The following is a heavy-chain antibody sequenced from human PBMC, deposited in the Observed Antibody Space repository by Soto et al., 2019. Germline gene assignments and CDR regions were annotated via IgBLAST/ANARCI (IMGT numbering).Heavy chain of an antibody. Sequence: EVQLVESGGGLVQPGRSLRLSCAASGFTFDDYAMHWVRQAPGKGLEWVSGITWNSGNIGYADSVKGRFTISRDNAKNSLYLQMNSLRAEDTALYYCAKDMKVTGANLADDAFDIWGQGTMVTVSS. CDR3: AKDMKVTGANLADDAFDI. V-gene: IGHV3-9*01. CDR2: ITWNSGNI. D-gene: IGHD2-21*02. CDR1: GFTFDDYA. J-gene: IGHJ3*02.